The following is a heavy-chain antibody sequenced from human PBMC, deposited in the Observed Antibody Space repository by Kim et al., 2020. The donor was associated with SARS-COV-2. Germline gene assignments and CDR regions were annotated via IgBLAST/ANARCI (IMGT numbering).Heavy chain of an antibody. Sequence: GGSLRLSCAASGFTFSSYAMHWVRQAPGKGLEWVAVISYDLSNKYYADSVKGRFTISRGNSKNTLYLQMNSLRAEDTAVYYCARDYNYDILTGYYIVGWFDPWGQGTLVTVSS. V-gene: IGHV3-30*04. CDR3: ARDYNYDILTGYYIVGWFDP. J-gene: IGHJ5*02. D-gene: IGHD3-9*01. CDR1: GFTFSSYA. CDR2: ISYDLSNK.